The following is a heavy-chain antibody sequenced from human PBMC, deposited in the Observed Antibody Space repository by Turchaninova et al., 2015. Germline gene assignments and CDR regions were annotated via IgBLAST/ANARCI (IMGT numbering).Heavy chain of an antibody. CDR2: INPNTDGT. CDR3: AGEDGSDSYFFLFYYMDV. D-gene: IGHD3-10*01. CDR1: GYTFTAHY. V-gene: IGHV1-2*06. J-gene: IGHJ6*03. Sequence: QVQLVQSGAEVKKPEASVKVSCKASGYTFTAHYMHWVRQAPGQGLEWMGRINPNTDGTNYAQKFQGRVTMPRDTSIDTAYMALGRLTSDDTAVYYCAGEDGSDSYFFLFYYMDVWGKGTTVTVSS.